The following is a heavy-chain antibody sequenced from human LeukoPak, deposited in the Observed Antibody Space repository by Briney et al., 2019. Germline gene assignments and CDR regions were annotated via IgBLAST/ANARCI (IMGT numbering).Heavy chain of an antibody. CDR2: INHSGST. CDR3: ARLARVGYCSGGSCRYFQH. Sequence: PSETLSLTCAVYGGSFSGYYWSWIRQPPGKGLEWIGEINHSGSTNYNPSLKSRVTISVDTSKNQFSLKLSSVTAADTAVYYCARLARVGYCSGGSCRYFQHWGQGTLVTLSS. D-gene: IGHD2-15*01. V-gene: IGHV4-34*01. J-gene: IGHJ1*01. CDR1: GGSFSGYY.